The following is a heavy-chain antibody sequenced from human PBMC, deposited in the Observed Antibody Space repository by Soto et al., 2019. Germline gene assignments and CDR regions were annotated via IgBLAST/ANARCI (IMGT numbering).Heavy chain of an antibody. D-gene: IGHD3-10*01. J-gene: IGHJ6*02. Sequence: GSLRLSCAASGFTFSNAWMSWVRQAPGKGLEWVGRIKSKTDGGTTDYAAPVKGRFTISRDDSKNTLYLQMNSLKTEDTAVYYCTTATPMVRGNYYYYGMDVWGQGTTVTVSS. CDR3: TTATPMVRGNYYYYGMDV. CDR2: IKSKTDGGTT. CDR1: GFTFSNAW. V-gene: IGHV3-15*01.